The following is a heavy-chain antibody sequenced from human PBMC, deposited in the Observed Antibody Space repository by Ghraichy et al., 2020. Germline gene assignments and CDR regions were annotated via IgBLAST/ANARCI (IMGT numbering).Heavy chain of an antibody. CDR1: GYTFTSYY. D-gene: IGHD6-13*01. CDR2: INPSGGST. J-gene: IGHJ3*02. V-gene: IGHV1-46*03. Sequence: ASVKVSCKASGYTFTSYYMHWVRQAPGQGLEWMGIINPSGGSTSYAQKFQGRVTMTRDTSTSTVYMELSSLRSEDTAVYYCASTKIAAAGIGAFDIWGQGTMVTGSS. CDR3: ASTKIAAAGIGAFDI.